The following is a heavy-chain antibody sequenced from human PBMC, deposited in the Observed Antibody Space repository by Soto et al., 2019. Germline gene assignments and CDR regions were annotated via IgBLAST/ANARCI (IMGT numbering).Heavy chain of an antibody. D-gene: IGHD3-22*01. V-gene: IGHV3-30-3*01. CDR3: ARDLAYYDSSGSTPGY. CDR1: GFTFSSYA. Sequence: QVQLVESGGGVVQPGRSLRLSCAASGFTFSSYAMHWVCQAPGKGLEWVAVISYDGSNKYYADSVKGRFTISRDNSKNTLYLQMNSLRAEDTAVYYCARDLAYYDSSGSTPGYWGQGTLVTVSS. CDR2: ISYDGSNK. J-gene: IGHJ4*02.